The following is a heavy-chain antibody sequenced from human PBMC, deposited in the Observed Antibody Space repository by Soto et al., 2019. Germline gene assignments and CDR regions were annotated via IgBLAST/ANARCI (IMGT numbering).Heavy chain of an antibody. CDR1: GFTFSSYA. J-gene: IGHJ4*02. CDR3: ATSIDYGSGSYYFDY. V-gene: IGHV3-23*01. CDR2: ISGSGGST. D-gene: IGHD3-10*01. Sequence: GGSLRISCAASGFTFSSYAMSWVRQAPGKGLEWVSAISGSGGSTYYADSVKGRFTISRDNSKNTLYLQMNSLRAEDTAVYYCATSIDYGSGSYYFDYWGQGTLVTVSS.